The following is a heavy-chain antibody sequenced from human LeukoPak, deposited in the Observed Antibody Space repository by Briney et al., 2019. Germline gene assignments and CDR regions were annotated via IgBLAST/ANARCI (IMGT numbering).Heavy chain of an antibody. V-gene: IGHV3-64*01. CDR1: GFTFSTYA. CDR3: AKGLQDSSGYMIFDY. J-gene: IGHJ4*02. CDR2: ISGNGDRT. Sequence: GGSLRLSCECSGFTFSTYAMHWVRQAPGKGLQYVSAISGNGDRTWYANSVNGRFSISRDNSKNTLYLQMNSLRAEDTAVYYCAKGLQDSSGYMIFDYWGQGTLVTVSS. D-gene: IGHD3-22*01.